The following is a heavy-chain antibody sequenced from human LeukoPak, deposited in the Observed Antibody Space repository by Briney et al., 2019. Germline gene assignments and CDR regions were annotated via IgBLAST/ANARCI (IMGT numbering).Heavy chain of an antibody. Sequence: PGGSQRLSCAASGFTFSDYYMSWIRQAPGKGLEWVSYISSSGSTIYYADSVKGRFTISRDNAKNSLYLQMNSLRAEDTAVYYCARDIGPADYDILTGDYWGQGTLVTVSS. CDR2: ISSSGSTI. D-gene: IGHD3-9*01. J-gene: IGHJ4*02. V-gene: IGHV3-11*01. CDR1: GFTFSDYY. CDR3: ARDIGPADYDILTGDY.